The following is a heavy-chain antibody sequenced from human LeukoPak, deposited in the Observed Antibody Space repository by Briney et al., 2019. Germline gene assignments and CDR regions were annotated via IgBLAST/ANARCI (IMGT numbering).Heavy chain of an antibody. V-gene: IGHV4-34*01. CDR2: INHSGST. CDR3: ARLKITMVRGVIRNWFDP. Sequence: PSETLSLTCAVYGGSFSGYYWSWIRQPPGKGLEWIGEINHSGSTNYNPSLKSRVTISVDTSKNQFSLKLSSVTAADTAVYYCARLKITMVRGVIRNWFDPWGQGTLVTVSS. J-gene: IGHJ5*02. CDR1: GGSFSGYY. D-gene: IGHD3-10*01.